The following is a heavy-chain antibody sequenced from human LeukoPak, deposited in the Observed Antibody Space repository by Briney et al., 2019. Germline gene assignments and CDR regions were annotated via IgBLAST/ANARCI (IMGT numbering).Heavy chain of an antibody. CDR2: IKQDGSEK. CDR1: GFTFSNYW. J-gene: IGHJ4*02. D-gene: IGHD3-16*02. V-gene: IGHV3-7*01. CDR3: AKTAVSYDYLWGSYRDTYYFGY. Sequence: GGSLRLSCAASGFTFSNYWMSWVRQAPGKGLEWVANIKQDGSEKYYVDSVRGRFTISRDNAKNSLYLQMNSLRAEDAAVYYCAKTAVSYDYLWGSYRDTYYFGYWGQGTLVTVSS.